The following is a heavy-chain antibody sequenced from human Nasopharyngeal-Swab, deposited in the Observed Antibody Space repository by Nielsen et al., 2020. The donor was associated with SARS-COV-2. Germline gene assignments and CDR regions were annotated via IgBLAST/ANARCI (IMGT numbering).Heavy chain of an antibody. Sequence: WIRQPPGKGLEWIGSIYYSGSTYYNPSLKSRVTISVDKSKNQFSLKLSSVTAADTAVYYCARVSEQQLAPPHFDYWGQGTLVTVSS. V-gene: IGHV4-39*07. D-gene: IGHD6-13*01. J-gene: IGHJ4*02. CDR3: ARVSEQQLAPPHFDY. CDR2: IYYSGST.